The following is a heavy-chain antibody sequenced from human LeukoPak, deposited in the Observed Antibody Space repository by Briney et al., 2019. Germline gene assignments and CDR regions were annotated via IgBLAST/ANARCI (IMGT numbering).Heavy chain of an antibody. J-gene: IGHJ4*02. Sequence: ASVKVSCKASGYTFTSYGISWVRQAPGQGLEWMGWISAYNGNTNYAQKLQGRVTMTTDTSTSTAYMELRSLRSDDTAVYYCARGHKLRFLEWLSSYDFDYWGQGTLVTVSS. D-gene: IGHD3-3*01. CDR2: ISAYNGNT. V-gene: IGHV1-18*01. CDR3: ARGHKLRFLEWLSSYDFDY. CDR1: GYTFTSYG.